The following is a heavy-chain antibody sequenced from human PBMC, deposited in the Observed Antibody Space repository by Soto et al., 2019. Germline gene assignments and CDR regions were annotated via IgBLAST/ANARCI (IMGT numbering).Heavy chain of an antibody. CDR3: ARSRSDYYGMDV. V-gene: IGHV1-69*12. Sequence: QVQLVQSGAEVKKPGSSVKVSCKASGGTFSSYAISWVRQAPGQGLEWMGGIIPIFGTANYAQKFQGRVKITADESTSTDYMELSSLRSADTAVYYCARSRSDYYGMDVWGQGTTVTVSS. J-gene: IGHJ6*02. CDR2: IIPIFGTA. CDR1: GGTFSSYA.